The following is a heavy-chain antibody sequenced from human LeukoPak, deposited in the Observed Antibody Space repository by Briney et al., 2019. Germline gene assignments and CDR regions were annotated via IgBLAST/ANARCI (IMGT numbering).Heavy chain of an antibody. V-gene: IGHV4-34*01. CDR1: DGSFSGYY. Sequence: PSETLSLTCAVYDGSFSGYYWSWIRQPPGRGLEWIGEINQSGSTKYNPSLKSRVTISVDTSKNQFSLKLSSLTAADTAVYYCARRPRIYCSGGSCSNNPYYYYYMDVWGKGTTVTISS. CDR2: INQSGST. CDR3: ARRPRIYCSGGSCSNNPYYYYYMDV. D-gene: IGHD2-15*01. J-gene: IGHJ6*03.